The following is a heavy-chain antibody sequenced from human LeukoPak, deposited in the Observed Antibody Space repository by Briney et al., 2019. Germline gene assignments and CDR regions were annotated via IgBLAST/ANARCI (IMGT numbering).Heavy chain of an antibody. CDR3: SRGLDSRKLGY. D-gene: IGHD3-22*01. J-gene: IGHJ4*02. Sequence: PSETLSLTCTVSGASFNSDDQYWNGIRQSPGKGLEWIGSIHPSGMLYNNPSLESRVTMSRDTSKNQFSLNLNSVTAADTAAYFCSRGLDSRKLGYWGQGILVTVSS. CDR2: IHPSGML. CDR1: GASFNSDDQY. V-gene: IGHV4-31*03.